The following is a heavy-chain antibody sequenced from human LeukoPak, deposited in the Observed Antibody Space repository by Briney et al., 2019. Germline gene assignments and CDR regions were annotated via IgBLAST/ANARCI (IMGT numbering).Heavy chain of an antibody. CDR1: GGSFSGYY. D-gene: IGHD1-26*01. J-gene: IGHJ4*02. CDR2: INHSGST. V-gene: IGHV4-34*01. CDR3: ARARVGATIYDY. Sequence: PSETLSPTCAVYGGSFSGYYWSWIRQPPGKGLGWIGEINHSGSTNYNPSLKSRVTISVDTSKNQFSLKLSSVTAADTAVYYCARARVGATIYDYWGQGTLVTVSS.